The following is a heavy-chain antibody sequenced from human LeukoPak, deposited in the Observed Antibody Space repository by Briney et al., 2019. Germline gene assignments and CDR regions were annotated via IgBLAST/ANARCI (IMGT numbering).Heavy chain of an antibody. CDR1: GFTFSRNA. Sequence: PGGSLRLSCAASGFTFSRNAMSWVRQAPGKGIEWVSVISGSGGSTYTADSVKGHFTSSRDNSKDTLYLQMNSLRAEDTAVYFCAKRRGYSYAADDAFDIWGRGTVVIVSS. D-gene: IGHD5-18*01. CDR3: AKRRGYSYAADDAFDI. J-gene: IGHJ3*02. CDR2: ISGSGGST. V-gene: IGHV3-23*01.